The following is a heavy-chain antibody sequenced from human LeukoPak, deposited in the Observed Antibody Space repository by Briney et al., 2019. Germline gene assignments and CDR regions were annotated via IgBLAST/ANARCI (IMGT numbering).Heavy chain of an antibody. CDR2: ISTSGGNT. D-gene: IGHD1-1*01. CDR3: AKGLAPTGTTHTAAGY. Sequence: QPGGSLRLSCTVSGFTFSPYAMSWVRQAPGKGLEWVSSISTSGGNTYYADSVKGRFTISRDNSKNTLYLQMNSLRAEDSGVYYCAKGLAPTGTTHTAAGYWGRGTLVTVSS. V-gene: IGHV3-23*01. J-gene: IGHJ4*02. CDR1: GFTFSPYA.